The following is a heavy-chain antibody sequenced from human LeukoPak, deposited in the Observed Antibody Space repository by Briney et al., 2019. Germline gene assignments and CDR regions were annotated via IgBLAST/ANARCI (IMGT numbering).Heavy chain of an antibody. D-gene: IGHD2/OR15-2a*01. J-gene: IGHJ4*02. Sequence: GGSLRLSCEASGFSSNSGMYWVRQAPGKGLEWVAVISYDGSNAYYGDSVKGRFTISRDDSKNTLYLQMNSLRAEDTAVYYCAKDLNSRWSLDYRGQGTLVTVSS. CDR2: ISYDGSNA. CDR3: AKDLNSRWSLDY. V-gene: IGHV3-30*18. CDR1: GFSSNSG.